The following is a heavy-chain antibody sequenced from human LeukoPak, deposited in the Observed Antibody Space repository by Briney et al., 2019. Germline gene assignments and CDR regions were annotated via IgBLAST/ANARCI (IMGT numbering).Heavy chain of an antibody. CDR3: ARHSSSPGPADVYFDY. CDR2: ISSSSSYI. CDR1: GFTFSSYS. J-gene: IGHJ4*02. D-gene: IGHD6-6*01. V-gene: IGHV3-21*01. Sequence: GGSLRLSCAASGFTFSSYSMNWVRQAPGKGLEWVSSISSSSSYIYYADSVKGRFTISRDNAKNSLYLQMNSLRAEDTAVYYCARHSSSPGPADVYFDYWGQGTLVTVSS.